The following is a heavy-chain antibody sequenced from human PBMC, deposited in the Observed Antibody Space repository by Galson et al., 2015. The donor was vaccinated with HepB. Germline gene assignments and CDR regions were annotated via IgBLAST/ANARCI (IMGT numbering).Heavy chain of an antibody. CDR2: ISKSTAYI. CDR3: ARDCGGDCYHFDS. J-gene: IGHJ4*02. V-gene: IGHV3-21*06. CDR1: GFTFNSYG. D-gene: IGHD2-21*02. Sequence: SLRLSCAASGFTFNSYGLNWVRQAPGKGLEWVASISKSTAYIYYADSVRGRFTISRDNTKNSMSLQMDSLRVEDTALYYCARDCGGDCYHFDSWGQGTLVTVSS.